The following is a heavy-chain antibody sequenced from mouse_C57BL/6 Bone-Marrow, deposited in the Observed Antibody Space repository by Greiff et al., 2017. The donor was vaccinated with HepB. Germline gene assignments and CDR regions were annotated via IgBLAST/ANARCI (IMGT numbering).Heavy chain of an antibody. CDR1: GYTFTSYW. D-gene: IGHD1-1*01. Sequence: QVQLQQSGAELAKPGASVKLSCKASGYTFTSYWMHWVKQRPGQGLEWIGYINPSSGYTKYNQKFKDKATLTATKSSRTAYMQLSSLTYVDSAVYYCASDYYGSPPFAYWGQGTLVTVSA. V-gene: IGHV1-7*01. CDR3: ASDYYGSPPFAY. CDR2: INPSSGYT. J-gene: IGHJ3*01.